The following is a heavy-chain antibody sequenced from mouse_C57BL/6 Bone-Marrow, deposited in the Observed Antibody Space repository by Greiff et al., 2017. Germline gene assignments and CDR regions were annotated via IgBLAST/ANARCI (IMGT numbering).Heavy chain of an antibody. D-gene: IGHD2-1*01. V-gene: IGHV1-69*01. J-gene: IGHJ3*01. CDR3: AIIYYGNYAAWFAY. Sequence: QVQLQQPGAELVMPGASVKLSCKASGYTFTSYWMHWVKQRPGQGLEWIGEIDPSDSYTNYNQKFKGKSTLTVDKSSRTAYMQLSSLTSETSAVYYCAIIYYGNYAAWFAYWGQGTLVTVSA. CDR1: GYTFTSYW. CDR2: IDPSDSYT.